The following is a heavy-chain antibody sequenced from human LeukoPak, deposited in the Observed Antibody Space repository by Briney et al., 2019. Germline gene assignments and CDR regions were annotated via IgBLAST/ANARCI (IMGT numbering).Heavy chain of an antibody. CDR3: ARSGGTPHYYYYYYMDV. D-gene: IGHD4-23*01. J-gene: IGHJ6*03. V-gene: IGHV3-30-3*01. CDR2: ISYDGSNK. CDR1: GFTFSSYA. Sequence: GGSLRLSCAASGFTFSSYAMHWVRQAPGKGLEWVAVISYDGSNKYYADSVKGRFTISRDNSKNTLYLQMNSLRAEDTAVYYCARSGGTPHYYYYYYMDVWGKGTTVTVSS.